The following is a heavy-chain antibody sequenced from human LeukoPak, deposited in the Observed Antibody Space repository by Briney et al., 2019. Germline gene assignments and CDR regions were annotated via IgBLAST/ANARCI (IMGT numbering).Heavy chain of an antibody. V-gene: IGHV3-30*01. CDR3: ATVGVGATRDAFDI. CDR2: ISYDGSNK. D-gene: IGHD1-26*01. CDR1: GFTFSSCA. J-gene: IGHJ3*02. Sequence: PGGSLRLSCAASGFTFSSCAMHWVRQAPGKGLEWVAVISYDGSNKYYADSVKGRFTISRDNSKNTLYLQMNSLRSEDTAVYYCATVGVGATRDAFDIWGQGTMVTVSS.